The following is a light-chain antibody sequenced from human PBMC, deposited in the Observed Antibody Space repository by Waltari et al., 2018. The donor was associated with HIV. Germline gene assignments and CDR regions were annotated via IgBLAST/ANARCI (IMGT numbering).Light chain of an antibody. J-gene: IGLJ2*01. CDR3: SSFATTATPVL. CDR2: GVT. V-gene: IGLV2-23*02. Sequence: QSALTQPAAVSGSPGQSITFSCTGTGSDVGAYNLVPWYQQHPDKAPKLVMYGVTQRPSGVSDRFSGSKSGNTAYLTISGLQADDEAYYFCSSFATTATPVLFGGGTKLTVL. CDR1: GSDVGAYNL.